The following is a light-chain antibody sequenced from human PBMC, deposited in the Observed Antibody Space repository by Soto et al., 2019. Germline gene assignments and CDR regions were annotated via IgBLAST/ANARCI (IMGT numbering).Light chain of an antibody. V-gene: IGLV2-8*01. CDR2: EVS. J-gene: IGLJ1*01. Sequence: QSVLTQPPSASGSPGQSVTISCTGTSSDVGAYNYLSWYQQHPGKAPKLMIYEVSKRPSGVPDRFSGSKSGNTASLTVSGLQAADEADYYCSSYAGSNNYVFGTGTKVTVL. CDR3: SSYAGSNNYV. CDR1: SSDVGAYNY.